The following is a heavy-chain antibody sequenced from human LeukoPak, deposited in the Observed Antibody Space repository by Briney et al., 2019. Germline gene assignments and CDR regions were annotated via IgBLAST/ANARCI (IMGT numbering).Heavy chain of an antibody. CDR1: GFTFSSYA. D-gene: IGHD6-19*01. V-gene: IGHV3-23*01. CDR2: ISGTGDNT. J-gene: IGHJ5*02. CDR3: AKDPYNTAVANTNGWFDP. Sequence: PGGSLRLSCAASGFTFSSYAMSWVRRAPGKGLGWVSSISGTGDNTYYAQSVKGRFSISRDNSKNTLNLQMDSLRADDTALYFCAKDPYNTAVANTNGWFDPWGQGTLVTVSS.